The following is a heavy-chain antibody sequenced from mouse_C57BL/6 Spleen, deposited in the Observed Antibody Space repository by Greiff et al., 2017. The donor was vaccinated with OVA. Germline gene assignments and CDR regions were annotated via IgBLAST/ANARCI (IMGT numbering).Heavy chain of an antibody. Sequence: VKLVESGAELMKPGASVKLSCKATGYTFPGYWIEWVKQRPGHGLEWIGEILPGSGSTNYNEKFKGKATFTADTSSNTAYMQLSSLTTEDSAIYYCASAHSIYYGHFDYWGQGTTLTVSS. CDR3: ASAHSIYYGHFDY. CDR2: ILPGSGST. D-gene: IGHD2-1*01. V-gene: IGHV1-9*01. CDR1: GYTFPGYW. J-gene: IGHJ2*01.